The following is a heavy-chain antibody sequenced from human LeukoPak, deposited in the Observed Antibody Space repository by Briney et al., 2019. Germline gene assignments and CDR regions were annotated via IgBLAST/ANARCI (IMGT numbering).Heavy chain of an antibody. D-gene: IGHD6-13*01. J-gene: IGHJ2*01. Sequence: TGGSLRLSCAASGFTFSSYAMHWVRQAPGKGLEWVAVISYDGSNKYYADSVKGRFTISRDNSKNTLYLQMNSLRAEDTVVYYCARDRSRYSSSWYVGYFDLWGRGTLVTVSS. CDR3: ARDRSRYSSSWYVGYFDL. CDR1: GFTFSSYA. V-gene: IGHV3-30*04. CDR2: ISYDGSNK.